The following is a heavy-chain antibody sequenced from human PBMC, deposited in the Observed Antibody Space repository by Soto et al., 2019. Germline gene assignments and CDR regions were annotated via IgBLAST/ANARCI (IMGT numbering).Heavy chain of an antibody. CDR1: AYTFTNYY. V-gene: IGHV1-46*01. CDR3: RGVTASHYMDV. CDR2: INPSGEGT. J-gene: IGHJ6*03. D-gene: IGHD2-21*02. Sequence: QVQLVQSGAEVKKPGASVKVSCEASAYTFTNYYVHWVRQAPGQGLEWMGVINPSGEGTNYTLQFQGGVTLTRDTSTNTICMESGSLGSDDAAVYFCRGVTASHYMDVWGGGTTVTVSS.